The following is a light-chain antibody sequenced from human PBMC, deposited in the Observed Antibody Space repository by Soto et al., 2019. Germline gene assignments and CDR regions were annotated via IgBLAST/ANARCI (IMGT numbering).Light chain of an antibody. V-gene: IGKV4-1*01. CDR3: QQYHSAPQT. J-gene: IGKJ1*01. Sequence: DIVMTQSPDSLAVSLGERATINCKSSQSVLSNSNNKNYLAWYQHKPGQPPKLLIYWASTRESGVPDRFSGSGSGTDFTLFISSLQAEDVAVYYCQQYHSAPQTFGQGTKLEI. CDR2: WAS. CDR1: QSVLSNSNNKNY.